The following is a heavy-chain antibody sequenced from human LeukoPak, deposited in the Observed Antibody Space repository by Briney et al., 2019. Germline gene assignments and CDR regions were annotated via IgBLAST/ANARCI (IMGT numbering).Heavy chain of an antibody. J-gene: IGHJ5*02. D-gene: IGHD2-21*01. CDR3: ARDIRIRSPNWFDP. CDR2: IKQDGSEK. CDR1: GFTFSSYW. V-gene: IGHV3-7*01. Sequence: GGSLRLSCAASGFTFSSYWMSWVRQAPGKGLEWVANIKQDGSEKYYVDSVRGRFTISRDNAKNSLYLQMNSLRAEDTAVYYCARDIRIRSPNWFDPWGQGTLVTVSS.